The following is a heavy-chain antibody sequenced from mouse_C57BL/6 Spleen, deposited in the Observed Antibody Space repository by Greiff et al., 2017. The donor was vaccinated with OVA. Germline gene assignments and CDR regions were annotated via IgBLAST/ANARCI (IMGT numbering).Heavy chain of an antibody. V-gene: IGHV1-26*01. CDR1: GYTFTDYY. J-gene: IGHJ4*01. D-gene: IGHD2-2*01. CDR2: INPNNGGT. Sequence: VQLQQSGPELVKPGASVKISCKASGYTFTDYYMNWVKQSHGKSLEWIGDINPNNGGTSYNQKFKGKATLTVDKSSSTAYMELRSLTSEDSAVYYCARWGGYDVGAMDYWGQGTSVTVSS. CDR3: ARWGGYDVGAMDY.